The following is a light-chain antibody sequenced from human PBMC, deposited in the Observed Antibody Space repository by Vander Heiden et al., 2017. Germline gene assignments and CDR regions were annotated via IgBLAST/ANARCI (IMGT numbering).Light chain of an antibody. CDR1: SSNIGAGYD. V-gene: IGLV1-40*01. CDR2: GNS. CDR3: QSYDSRLSGVV. Sequence: QSVLTQPPSVSGAPGQRVTISCTGSSSNIGAGYDVHWYQQLPGTAPKLLMYGNSNRPSGVPDRFSGSKSGTSASPAITGLQAEDEADYYCQSYDSRLSGVVFGGGTKLTVL. J-gene: IGLJ2*01.